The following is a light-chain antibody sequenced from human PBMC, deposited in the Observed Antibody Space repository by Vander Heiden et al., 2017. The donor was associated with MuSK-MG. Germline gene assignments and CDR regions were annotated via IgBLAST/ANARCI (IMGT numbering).Light chain of an antibody. CDR2: EVS. CDR3: CSYAGSNTFV. J-gene: IGLJ3*02. Sequence: QSALTQPASVSGSPGQSITISCTGTSSDVGSYNLVSWYQQHPGKAPKLMIYEVSKRPSGVSNRFSGSKSGNTASLTISGLQAEDEADYYCCSYAGSNTFVFGGGTKLTGL. V-gene: IGLV2-23*02. CDR1: SSDVGSYNL.